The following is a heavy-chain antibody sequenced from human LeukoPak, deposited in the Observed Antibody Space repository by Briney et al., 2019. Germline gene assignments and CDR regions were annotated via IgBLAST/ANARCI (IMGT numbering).Heavy chain of an antibody. J-gene: IGHJ4*02. CDR2: INHSGTRS. CDR1: GGSFSGYF. CDR3: TRGQYKRDY. D-gene: IGHD1-14*01. V-gene: IGHV4-34*01. Sequence: SDTLSLTCAVYGGSFSGYFWGWIRQTPGKGPEWIGEINHSGTRSYYNPSLKSRVTISVDTSKNQFSLNLRSVTAADTAVYYCTRGQYKRDYWGQGTLVTVSS.